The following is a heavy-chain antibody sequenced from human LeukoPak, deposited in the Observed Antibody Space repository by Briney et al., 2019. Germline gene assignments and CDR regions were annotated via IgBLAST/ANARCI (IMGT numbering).Heavy chain of an antibody. CDR3: AKVLRWDSSGGIEY. V-gene: IGHV3-23*01. CDR2: ISGSVDTT. J-gene: IGHJ4*02. Sequence: PGGSRRLSCEASGFTLRSYAMSWVLQASGIELGWVVSISGSVDTTYYAVSVKGRFTISRDNSKNTLYLQMNSLRAEDTAVYYCAKVLRWDSSGGIEYWGQGTLVTVSS. CDR1: GFTLRSYA. D-gene: IGHD3-22*01.